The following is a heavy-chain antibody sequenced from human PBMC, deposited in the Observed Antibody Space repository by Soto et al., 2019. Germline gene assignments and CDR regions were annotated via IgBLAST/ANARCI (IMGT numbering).Heavy chain of an antibody. CDR3: ARNYDSNGYANEFDS. J-gene: IGHJ4*02. CDR1: GRSITSYY. CDR2: IYDNGIT. Sequence: QVVLQESGPGLVKPSETLSRTCSVSGRSITSYYWSWVRQPPGKGLEWIGYIYDNGITSQNPSLKSRVNMSADTSHNQFSLKLTSVTGADTAVYYCARNYDSNGYANEFDSWGQGILVTVTS. V-gene: IGHV4-59*12. D-gene: IGHD3-22*01.